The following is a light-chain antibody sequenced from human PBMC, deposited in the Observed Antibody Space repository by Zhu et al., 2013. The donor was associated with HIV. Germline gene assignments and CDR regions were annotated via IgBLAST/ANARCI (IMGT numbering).Light chain of an antibody. CDR2: WAS. CDR3: LQYYRSPYT. J-gene: IGKJ2*01. CDR1: QRISTF. V-gene: IGKV1-27*01. Sequence: DIQLTQSPSFLSASVGDRVTITCRASQRISTFLAWYQQKPGKAPQLLISWASTRESGVPDRFSGSGSGTDFTLTISSLQAEDVAVYYCLQYYRSPYTFGQGTKLEIK.